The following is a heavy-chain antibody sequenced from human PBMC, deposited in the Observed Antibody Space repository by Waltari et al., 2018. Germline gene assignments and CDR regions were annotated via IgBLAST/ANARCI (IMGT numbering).Heavy chain of an antibody. J-gene: IGHJ4*02. Sequence: QVQLQQWGAGLSKPSETLSLTCAVYGGSFSGYYWSWIRQPPGKGLEWIGEINHSGSTNYNPSLKSRVTISVDTSKNQFSLKLSSVTAADTAVYYCARALYYYGSGRCLFDYWGQGTLVTVSS. V-gene: IGHV4-34*01. CDR1: GGSFSGYY. CDR2: INHSGST. D-gene: IGHD3-10*01. CDR3: ARALYYYGSGRCLFDY.